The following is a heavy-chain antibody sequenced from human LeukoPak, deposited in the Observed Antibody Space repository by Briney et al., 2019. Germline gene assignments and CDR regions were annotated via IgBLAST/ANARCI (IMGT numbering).Heavy chain of an antibody. CDR3: AKDTPTTGYHLDS. CDR2: MNPNSGNT. Sequence: ASVKVSCTASGYTFTSYDINWVRQATGQGLEWVGWMNPNSGNTGYAQKFQGRVTITRNTSISTAYMELSSLRVEDTAVYYCAKDTPTTGYHLDSWGQGTLVTVSS. D-gene: IGHD1-1*01. CDR1: GYTFTSYD. J-gene: IGHJ4*02. V-gene: IGHV1-8*03.